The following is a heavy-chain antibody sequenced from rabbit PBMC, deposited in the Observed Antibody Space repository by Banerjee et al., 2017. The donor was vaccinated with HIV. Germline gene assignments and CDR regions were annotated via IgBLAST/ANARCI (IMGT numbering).Heavy chain of an antibody. V-gene: IGHV1S45*01. CDR2: IYIGGSGDT. CDR3: AREDAAYAYGYFDL. CDR1: GIDFSSSFW. D-gene: IGHD6-1*01. J-gene: IGHJ4*01. Sequence: QEQLVESGGGLVTLGGSLKVTCKASGIDFSSSFWISWVRQAPGKGLEWIACIYIGGSGDTYYASWATGRFTISKTSSTTVTLQMTSLTAADTATYFCAREDAAYAYGYFDLWGPGTLVTVS.